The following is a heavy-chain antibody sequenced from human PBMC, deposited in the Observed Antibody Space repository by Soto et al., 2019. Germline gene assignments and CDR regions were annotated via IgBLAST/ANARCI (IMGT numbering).Heavy chain of an antibody. Sequence: ASVKVSCKASGYTFSYYYMHWVRQAPGQGLEWMGIINPSGGSTSYAQKFQGRVTMTRDTPTSTVHMELSSLTSEDTAVYFCARGHCTSTRCHYYYYGMDVWGQGTTVTVSS. D-gene: IGHD2-2*01. CDR2: INPSGGST. J-gene: IGHJ6*02. V-gene: IGHV1-46*01. CDR1: GYTFSYYY. CDR3: ARGHCTSTRCHYYYYGMDV.